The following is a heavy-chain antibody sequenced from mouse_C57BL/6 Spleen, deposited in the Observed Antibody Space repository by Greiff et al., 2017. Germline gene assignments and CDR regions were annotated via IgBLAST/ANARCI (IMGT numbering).Heavy chain of an antibody. CDR1: GFTFSSYA. CDR2: ISDGGSYT. D-gene: IGHD2-4*01. Sequence: EVKLMESGGGLVKPGGSLKLSCAASGFTFSSYAMSWVRQTPEKRLEWVATISDGGSYTYYPDNVKGRFTISRDNAKNNLYLQMSQLKSEDTAIYYCARDRGYDYDGYYDYWGQGTTLSVSS. V-gene: IGHV5-4*01. CDR3: ARDRGYDYDGYYDY. J-gene: IGHJ2*01.